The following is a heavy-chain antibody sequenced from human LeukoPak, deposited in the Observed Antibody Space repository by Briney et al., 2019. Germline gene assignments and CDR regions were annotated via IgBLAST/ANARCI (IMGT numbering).Heavy chain of an antibody. V-gene: IGHV1-2*06. J-gene: IGHJ5*02. CDR2: INPNSGGT. CDR3: ARTPRYCSGGSCYWFDP. CDR1: GYTFTGYY. Sequence: ASVKVSCKASGYTFTGYYMHWVRQAPGQGLEWMGRINPNSGGTNYAQKFQGRVTMTRDTSISTAYMELSRLRSDDTAVYYCARTPRYCSGGSCYWFDPWGQGTLVTVSS. D-gene: IGHD2-15*01.